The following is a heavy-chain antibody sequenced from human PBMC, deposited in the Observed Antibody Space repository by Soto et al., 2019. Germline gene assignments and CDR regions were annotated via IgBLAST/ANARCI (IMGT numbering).Heavy chain of an antibody. CDR2: ISGSGGST. D-gene: IGHD1-26*01. CDR1: GFTFSSYA. CDR3: AKDQRQSGSHYYYYGMDV. Sequence: GGSLRLSCAASGFTFSSYAMSWVRQAPGKGLEWVSAISGSGGSTYYADSVKGRFTISRDNSKNTLYLQMNSLRAEDTAVYYCAKDQRQSGSHYYYYGMDVWGQGTTVTVSS. J-gene: IGHJ6*02. V-gene: IGHV3-23*01.